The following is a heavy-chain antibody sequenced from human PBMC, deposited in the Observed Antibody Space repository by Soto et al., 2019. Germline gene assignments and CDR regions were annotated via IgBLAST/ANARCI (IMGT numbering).Heavy chain of an antibody. V-gene: IGHV3-30*14. J-gene: IGHJ5*02. CDR2: ISYDGSNN. CDR1: GFTFSSYA. D-gene: IGHD3-10*01. Sequence: QVQLVESGGGVVQPGRSLRLSCAASGFTFSSYAMHWVRQAPAKGLEWVAVISYDGSNNYHADSVKGRFTISRDNSKNTLYLQMNNLRPEDTAVYYCARGRYFGSGSFNWFDPWGQGTLVTVSS. CDR3: ARGRYFGSGSFNWFDP.